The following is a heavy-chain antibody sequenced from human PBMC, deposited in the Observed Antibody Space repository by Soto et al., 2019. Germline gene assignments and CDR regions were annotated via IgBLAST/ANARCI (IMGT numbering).Heavy chain of an antibody. CDR2: ISYDGSNK. Sequence: XCLTLSCAASGFTVSIYAMHGVHQAPGKGLEWVEVISYDGSNKYYADSVKGRFTISRDNSKNTLYLQMNSLRAEDTAVYYCARDALPRGYSSSWYSVWGQGTLVTVSS. D-gene: IGHD6-13*01. CDR3: ARDALPRGYSSSWYSV. V-gene: IGHV3-30-3*01. CDR1: GFTVSIYA. J-gene: IGHJ4*02.